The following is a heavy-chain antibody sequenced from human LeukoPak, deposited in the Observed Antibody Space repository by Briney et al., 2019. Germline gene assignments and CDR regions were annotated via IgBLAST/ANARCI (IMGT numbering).Heavy chain of an antibody. CDR2: IIPILGIA. CDR1: GGTFSSYA. V-gene: IGHV1-69*10. CDR3: ARDLSVAGTLYYYYYMDV. Sequence: SVKLSCKASGGTFSSYAISWVRQAPGQGVEWMGGIIPILGIANYAQKLQSRVTIPADKSTSTACMELNSLRSEDTAVYDCARDLSVAGTLYYYYYMDVWGKGTTVTVSS. J-gene: IGHJ6*03. D-gene: IGHD6-19*01.